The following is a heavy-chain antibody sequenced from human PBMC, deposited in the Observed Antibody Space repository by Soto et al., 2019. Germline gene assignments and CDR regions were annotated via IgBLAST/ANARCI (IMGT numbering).Heavy chain of an antibody. J-gene: IGHJ4*02. CDR1: GCTFSSYA. Sequence: QVQLVQSGAEVKKPGSSVKVSCKASGCTFSSYAISWVRQAPGQGLEWMGGIIPIFGTANDPQKFQGRDTITEDESTSTACMELRSLRSEDTAVYYCARDRCSGGSCYHSLCYFDYWGQGTLVTVSS. CDR3: ARDRCSGGSCYHSLCYFDY. D-gene: IGHD2-15*01. CDR2: IIPIFGTA. V-gene: IGHV1-69*12.